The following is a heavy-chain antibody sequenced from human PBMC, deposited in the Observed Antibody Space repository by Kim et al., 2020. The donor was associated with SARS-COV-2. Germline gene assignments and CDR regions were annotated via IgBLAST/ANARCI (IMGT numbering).Heavy chain of an antibody. J-gene: IGHJ6*02. V-gene: IGHV1-46*01. Sequence: ASVKVSCKASGYTFTSYYMHWVRQAPGQGLEWMGIINPSGGSTSYAQKFQGRVTMTRDTSTSTVYMELSSLRSEDTAVYYCARNPGIAAAGVEYGMDVWGQGTTVTVSS. CDR3: ARNPGIAAAGVEYGMDV. CDR2: INPSGGST. CDR1: GYTFTSYY. D-gene: IGHD6-13*01.